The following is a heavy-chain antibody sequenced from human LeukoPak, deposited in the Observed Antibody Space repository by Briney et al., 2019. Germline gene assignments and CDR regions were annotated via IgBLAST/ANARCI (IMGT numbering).Heavy chain of an antibody. Sequence: PGGSLRLSCAASGFIFSNAWMSWVRQAPGKGLEWVAVISFDGTNKYYADSVQGRFFISRDNSKYTLYLQMNSLRTEDTAVYYCARDMIILQSWGQGTLVTVSS. CDR2: ISFDGTNK. V-gene: IGHV3-30-3*01. D-gene: IGHD3-16*01. CDR1: GFIFSNAW. J-gene: IGHJ5*02. CDR3: ARDMIILQS.